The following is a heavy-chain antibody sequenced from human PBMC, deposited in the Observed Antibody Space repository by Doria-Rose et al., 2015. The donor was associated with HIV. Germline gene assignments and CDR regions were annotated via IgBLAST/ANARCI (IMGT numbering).Heavy chain of an antibody. V-gene: IGHV2-26*01. CDR3: ARIKSSRWYHKYYFDF. J-gene: IGHJ4*02. CDR2: IFSDDEV. Sequence: QVTLKESGPVLVKPTETLTLTCTVSGVSLSSPGMGVGWIRQPPGKALEWLANIFSDDEVSYNTSLKSRLTIYRDSAKSQVVLTMTDMDPVDTATYYCARIKSSRWYHKYYFDFWGQGPLVIVSA. CDR1: GVSLSSPGMG. D-gene: IGHD6-13*01.